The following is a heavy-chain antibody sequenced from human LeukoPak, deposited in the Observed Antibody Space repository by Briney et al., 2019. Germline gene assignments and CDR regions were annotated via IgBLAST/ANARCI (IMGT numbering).Heavy chain of an antibody. CDR3: AKDPTTYYYGSGSPDY. D-gene: IGHD3-10*01. J-gene: IGHJ4*02. CDR1: GFTFSSYA. CDR2: ISGSGGST. V-gene: IGHV3-23*01. Sequence: PGGSLRLSCAASGFTFSSYAMSWVRQAPGKGLEWVSAISGSGGSTYYADSVKGRFTISRDNSKNTLYLQMNSLRAEDTAVCYCAKDPTTYYYGSGSPDYWGQGTLVTVSS.